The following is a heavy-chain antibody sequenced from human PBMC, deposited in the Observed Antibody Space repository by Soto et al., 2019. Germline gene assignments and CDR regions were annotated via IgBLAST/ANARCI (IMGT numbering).Heavy chain of an antibody. CDR1: GGSISSGGYY. V-gene: IGHV4-31*03. Sequence: QVQLQESGPGLVKPSQTLSLTCTVSGGSISSGGYYWSWIRQHPGKGLEWIGYIYYSGSTYYNPSLMXRXTXSXXTSKNQFSLKLSSVTAADTAVYYCARRYGGNSGDYWGQGTLVTVSS. CDR2: IYYSGST. CDR3: ARRYGGNSGDY. D-gene: IGHD2-21*02. J-gene: IGHJ4*02.